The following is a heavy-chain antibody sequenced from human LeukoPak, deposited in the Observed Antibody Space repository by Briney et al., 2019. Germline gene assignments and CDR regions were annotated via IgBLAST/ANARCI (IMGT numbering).Heavy chain of an antibody. J-gene: IGHJ3*02. Sequence: SETLSLICAVYGGSFSGYYWSWIRQPPGKGLEWIGEINHSGSTNYNPSLKSRVTISVDTSKNQFSLKLSSVTAADTAVYFCARGPYSYDSSGAFDIWGQGTMVTVSS. CDR3: ARGPYSYDSSGAFDI. CDR2: INHSGST. CDR1: GGSFSGYY. D-gene: IGHD3-22*01. V-gene: IGHV4-34*01.